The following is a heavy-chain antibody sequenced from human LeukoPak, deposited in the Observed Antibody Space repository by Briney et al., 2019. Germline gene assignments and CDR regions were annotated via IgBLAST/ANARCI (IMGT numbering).Heavy chain of an antibody. D-gene: IGHD4-11*01. CDR2: INHSGST. CDR1: GGTFSGYY. V-gene: IGHV4-34*01. Sequence: SETLSLTCAVYGGTFSGYYWSWIRQPPGKGLEWIGEINHSGSTNYNPSLKSRVTISVDKSKNQFSLKLSSVTAADTAVYYCARDYSPGLHGWKYYYYGMDVWGQGTTVTVSS. CDR3: ARDYSPGLHGWKYYYYGMDV. J-gene: IGHJ6*02.